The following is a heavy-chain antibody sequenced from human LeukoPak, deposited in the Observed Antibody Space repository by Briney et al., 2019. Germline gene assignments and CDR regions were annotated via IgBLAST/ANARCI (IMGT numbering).Heavy chain of an antibody. Sequence: GGSLRLSCAASGFTFSSYAMSWVRQAPGKGLEWVSGISGSGGNTYYADSVKGRFTISRDNSNNTLYLQMNSLRAEDTAVYYCARVYGDPKNNWFDPWGQGTLVTVSS. CDR1: GFTFSSYA. J-gene: IGHJ5*02. D-gene: IGHD4-17*01. CDR3: ARVYGDPKNNWFDP. V-gene: IGHV3-23*01. CDR2: ISGSGGNT.